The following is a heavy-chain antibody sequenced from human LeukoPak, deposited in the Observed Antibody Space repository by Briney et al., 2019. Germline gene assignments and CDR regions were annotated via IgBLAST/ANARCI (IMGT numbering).Heavy chain of an antibody. CDR1: AFPFSSYS. CDR2: ISGSTTYI. V-gene: IGHV3-21*01. CDR3: SGDLYGSGNRAFDY. Sequence: GGSLRLSCAVSAFPFSSYSINCVRQAPGKGLEWISSISGSTTYIHYADSVGGRFTISRDSANNSVFLQMNSLRAEDTAMYFCSGDLYGSGNRAFDYWGQGILVTVSS. D-gene: IGHD3-10*01. J-gene: IGHJ4*02.